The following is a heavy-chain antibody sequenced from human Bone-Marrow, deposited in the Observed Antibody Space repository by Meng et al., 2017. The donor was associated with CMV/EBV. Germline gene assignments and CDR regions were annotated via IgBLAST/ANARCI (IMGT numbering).Heavy chain of an antibody. CDR3: AREFGRGSFHYYYYGMDV. V-gene: IGHV1-2*02. D-gene: IGHD2-15*01. J-gene: IGHJ6*02. CDR2: INPNSGGT. Sequence: TFTGYYMHWVRQAPGQGLEWMGWINPNSGGTNYAQKFQGRVTMTRDTSISTAYMELSRLRSDDTAVYYCAREFGRGSFHYYYYGMDVWGQGTTVTVSS. CDR1: TFTGYY.